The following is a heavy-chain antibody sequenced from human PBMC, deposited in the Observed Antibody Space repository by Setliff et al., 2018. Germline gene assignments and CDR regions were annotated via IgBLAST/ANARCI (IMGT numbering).Heavy chain of an antibody. CDR1: DFSVSSVYY. Sequence: ASETLSLTCTVSDFSVSSVYYWGWIRQPPGKGLEWIANVYYSGTTYSNPSLKSRVTMSVDTSKNQFSLRLNSVTASDTAVYYCATTGTYRYFDYWGQGTLVTVSS. CDR2: VYYSGTT. J-gene: IGHJ4*02. V-gene: IGHV4-38-2*02. CDR3: ATTGTYRYFDY. D-gene: IGHD1-1*01.